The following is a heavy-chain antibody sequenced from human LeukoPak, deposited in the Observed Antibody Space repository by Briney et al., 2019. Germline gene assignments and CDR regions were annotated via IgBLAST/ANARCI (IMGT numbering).Heavy chain of an antibody. CDR3: ARTMADTVAVDY. D-gene: IGHD4-11*01. V-gene: IGHV6-1*01. J-gene: IGHJ4*02. CDR2: TYYRSKWYN. Sequence: SQTLSLTCTISGDSVSSNRFAWNWIRLSPSRGLEWLGRTYYRSKWYNDYAVSVKSRITINPDTSKNQFSLQLNSVSPEDTAVYYCARTMADTVAVDYWGQGTLVTVSS. CDR1: GDSVSSNRFA.